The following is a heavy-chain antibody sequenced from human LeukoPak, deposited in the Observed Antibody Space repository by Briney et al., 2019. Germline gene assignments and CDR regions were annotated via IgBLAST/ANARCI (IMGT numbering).Heavy chain of an antibody. J-gene: IGHJ4*02. D-gene: IGHD3-10*01. V-gene: IGHV1-46*01. CDR2: INPSGGST. CDR1: GYTFTSYY. Sequence: GASVKVSCKASGYTFTSYYMHWVRQAPGQGFEWMGIINPSGGSTSYAQKFQGRVTMTRDTSTSTVYMELSSLRSEDTAVYYCARALVRGVISSPNDYWGQGTLVTVSS. CDR3: ARALVRGVISSPNDY.